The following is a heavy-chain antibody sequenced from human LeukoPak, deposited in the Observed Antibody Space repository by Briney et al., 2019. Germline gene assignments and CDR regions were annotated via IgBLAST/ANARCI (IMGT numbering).Heavy chain of an antibody. Sequence: ASVKVSCKASGYTFTDYYIHWVRQAPGQGLEWMGWINPNSGGTNYAQKSQGRVTMTTDTSISTAYMEVSRLRSDDTAVYYCARVRIGQQLDRYYYYGMDVWGQGTTVTVSS. CDR1: GYTFTDYY. J-gene: IGHJ6*02. D-gene: IGHD6-13*01. V-gene: IGHV1-2*02. CDR2: INPNSGGT. CDR3: ARVRIGQQLDRYYYYGMDV.